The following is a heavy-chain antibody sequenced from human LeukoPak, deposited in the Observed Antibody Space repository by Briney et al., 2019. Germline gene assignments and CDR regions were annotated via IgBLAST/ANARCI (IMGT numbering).Heavy chain of an antibody. Sequence: GGSLRLSCAASGFTFSSYAMSWVRQAPGKGLEWVSAISGSGGSTYYADSVKGRFTISRDNSKNTLYLQMNSLRAEGTAVYYCAKESRITMIVVVITYRPDAFDIWGQGTMVTVSS. CDR2: ISGSGGST. V-gene: IGHV3-23*01. J-gene: IGHJ3*02. D-gene: IGHD3-22*01. CDR3: AKESRITMIVVVITYRPDAFDI. CDR1: GFTFSSYA.